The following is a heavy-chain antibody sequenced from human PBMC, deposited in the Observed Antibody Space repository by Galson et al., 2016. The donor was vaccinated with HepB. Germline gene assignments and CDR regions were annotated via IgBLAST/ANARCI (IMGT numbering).Heavy chain of an antibody. V-gene: IGHV6-1*01. J-gene: IGHJ6*02. CDR1: GDSVTSDNTC. D-gene: IGHD5-24*01. CDR3: TRGYMQNGMNV. Sequence: CAISGDSVTSDNTCWNWIRQSPSRGLEWLGRTYYRSKWFNDYADSVKSRITVTSDTSKNQFSLQLDSVPPDDTATYFCTRGYMQNGMNVWGQGTTVTVS. CDR2: TYYRSKWFN.